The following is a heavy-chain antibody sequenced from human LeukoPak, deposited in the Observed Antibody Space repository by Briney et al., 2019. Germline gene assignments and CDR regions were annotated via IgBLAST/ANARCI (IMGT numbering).Heavy chain of an antibody. CDR1: GFTFSSYG. J-gene: IGHJ4*02. CDR2: ISYDGSNK. CDR3: AKGRHYYDSSGYYY. V-gene: IGHV3-30*18. D-gene: IGHD3-22*01. Sequence: SGGSLRLSCAASGFTFSSYGMHWVRQAPGKGLEWVAVISYDGSNKYYADSVKGRFTISRDNSKNTLYLQMNSLRAEDTAVYYCAKGRHYYDSSGYYYWGQGTLVTVSS.